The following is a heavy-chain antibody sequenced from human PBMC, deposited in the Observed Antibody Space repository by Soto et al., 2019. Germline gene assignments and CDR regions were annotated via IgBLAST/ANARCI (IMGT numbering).Heavy chain of an antibody. CDR2: IDPSDSYT. J-gene: IGHJ4*02. CDR3: ARQNSGSHYYFDY. CDR1: GYSFTSYW. D-gene: IGHD1-26*01. V-gene: IGHV5-10-1*01. Sequence: PGESLKISCKGSGYSFTSYWISWVRQMPGKGLEWMGRIDPSDSYTNYSPSFQGHVTISADKSISTAYLQWSSLKASDTAMYYCARQNSGSHYYFDYWGQGTLVTVSS.